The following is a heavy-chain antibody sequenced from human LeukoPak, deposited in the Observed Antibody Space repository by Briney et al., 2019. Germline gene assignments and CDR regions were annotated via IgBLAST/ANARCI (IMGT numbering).Heavy chain of an antibody. CDR2: INPNSGGT. V-gene: IGHV1-2*02. CDR1: GGTFSSYA. Sequence: ASVKVSCKASGGTFSSYAISWVRQAPGQGLEWMGWINPNSGGTNYAQKFQGRVTMTRDTSISTAYTELSSLRSEDTATYYCARDLLEGAFDIWGQGTMVTVSS. J-gene: IGHJ3*02. D-gene: IGHD2-15*01. CDR3: ARDLLEGAFDI.